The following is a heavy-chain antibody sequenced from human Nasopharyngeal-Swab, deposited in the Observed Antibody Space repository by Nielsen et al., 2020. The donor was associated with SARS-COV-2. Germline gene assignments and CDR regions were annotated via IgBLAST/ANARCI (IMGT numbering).Heavy chain of an antibody. Sequence: VRQMPGQGLECDSYFSGSSSTIYYADSVKGRFTISRDNAKNSLYLQMNSLRDEDTAVYYCARGISYYDILTGYYGRGAYYFDYWGQGTLVTVSS. CDR2: FSGSSSTI. D-gene: IGHD3-9*01. V-gene: IGHV3-48*02. CDR3: ARGISYYDILTGYYGRGAYYFDY. J-gene: IGHJ4*02.